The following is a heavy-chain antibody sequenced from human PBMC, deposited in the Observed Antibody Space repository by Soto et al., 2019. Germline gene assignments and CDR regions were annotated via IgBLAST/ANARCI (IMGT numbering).Heavy chain of an antibody. CDR2: INPSGGST. D-gene: IGHD3-9*01. V-gene: IGHV1-46*01. CDR3: ATERYDILTGYRKDFDY. Sequence: ASVKVSCKASGYTFTSYYMHWVRQAPGQGLEWMGIINPSGGSTSYAQRFQGRVTMTRDTSTSTVYMELSSLRSEDTAVYYCATERYDILTGYRKDFDYWGQGTLVTVSS. J-gene: IGHJ4*02. CDR1: GYTFTSYY.